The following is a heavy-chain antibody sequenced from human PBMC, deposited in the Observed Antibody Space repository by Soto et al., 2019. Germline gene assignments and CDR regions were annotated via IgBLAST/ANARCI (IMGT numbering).Heavy chain of an antibody. V-gene: IGHV1-24*01. J-gene: IGHJ6*02. Sequence: GASVKVSGKVFGYTLTELSMHWVRQAPGKGLEWMGGFDPEDGETIYAQKFQGGVTMTEDTSTDTAYMELSSLRSEDTAVYYCATVGITMVRGVIQWYYGMDVWGQGTTVTVSS. CDR3: ATVGITMVRGVIQWYYGMDV. CDR2: FDPEDGET. CDR1: GYTLTELS. D-gene: IGHD3-10*01.